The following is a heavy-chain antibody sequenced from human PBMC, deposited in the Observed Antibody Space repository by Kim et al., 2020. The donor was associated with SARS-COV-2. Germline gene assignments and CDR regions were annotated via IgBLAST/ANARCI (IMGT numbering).Heavy chain of an antibody. CDR3: ARKKWGDGMDV. CDR2: IDTAGAT. CDR1: GFTFSSYD. J-gene: IGHJ6*02. V-gene: IGHV3-13*04. Sequence: GGSLRLSCAASGFTFSSYDMHWVRQVTGKGLESVSVIDTAGATYYPDSVKGRFAISRENAKNSLYLQMSSLRVGDTAVYYCARKKWGDGMDVWGQGTTVT. D-gene: IGHD3-16*01.